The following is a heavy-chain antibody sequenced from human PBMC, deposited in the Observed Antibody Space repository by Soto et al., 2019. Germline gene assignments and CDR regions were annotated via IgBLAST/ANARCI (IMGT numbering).Heavy chain of an antibody. V-gene: IGHV4-39*01. CDR3: ARQGVVTATRYYFDY. CDR2: IYYSGST. Sequence: SETLSLTCTVSGGSISSSSYYWGWIRQPPGKGLEWIGSIYYSGSTYYNPSLKSRVTISVDTSKNQFSLKLSSVTAADTAVYYCARQGVVTATRYYFDYWGQGTLVTVSS. D-gene: IGHD2-21*02. J-gene: IGHJ4*02. CDR1: GGSISSSSYY.